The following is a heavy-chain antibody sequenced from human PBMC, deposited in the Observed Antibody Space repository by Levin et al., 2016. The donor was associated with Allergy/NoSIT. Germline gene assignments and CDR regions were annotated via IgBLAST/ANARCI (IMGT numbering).Heavy chain of an antibody. CDR2: IYYSGTT. CDR3: ARGDLPSRLRYFDWLPPGDMDV. V-gene: IGHV4-39*01. Sequence: SETLSLTCTVSGGSISSGGYYWTWIRQPPGKGLEWIGTIYYSGTTYYNPSLKSRVTISVDTSKNQFSLKLSSVTAADTAVYYCARGDLPSRLRYFDWLPPGDMDVWGQGTTVTVSS. J-gene: IGHJ6*02. D-gene: IGHD3-9*01. CDR1: GGSISSGGYY.